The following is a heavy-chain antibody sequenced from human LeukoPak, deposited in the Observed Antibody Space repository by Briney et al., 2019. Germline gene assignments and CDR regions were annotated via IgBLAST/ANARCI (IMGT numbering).Heavy chain of an antibody. V-gene: IGHV1-2*02. CDR3: ARDGGSNWFDP. CDR2: INPNSGGT. CDR1: GYTFTGYY. D-gene: IGHD1-14*01. J-gene: IGHJ5*02. Sequence: ASVKVSCKASGYTFTGYYMHWVRQAPGQGLEWMGWINPNSGGTNYARKFQGRVTMTRDTSISTAYMELSRLRSDDTAVYYCARDGGSNWFDPWGQGTLVTVSS.